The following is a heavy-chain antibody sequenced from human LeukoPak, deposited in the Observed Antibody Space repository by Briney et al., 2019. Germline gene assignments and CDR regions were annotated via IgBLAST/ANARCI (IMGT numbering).Heavy chain of an antibody. V-gene: IGHV4-39*01. CDR2: ISYSGST. CDR3: VRTCGRGAVDPGTSGYINY. Sequence: SETLSLTCTVSGGSIGGRNYYWDWIRQPPGKGLEWIVRISYSGSTYYKPSLQSRVTMYVDPSKNQFFLRMSSVTAADTAVYYCVRTCGRGAVDPGTSGYINYWGLGSLVTVSS. CDR1: GGSIGGRNYY. J-gene: IGHJ4*01. D-gene: IGHD3-22*01.